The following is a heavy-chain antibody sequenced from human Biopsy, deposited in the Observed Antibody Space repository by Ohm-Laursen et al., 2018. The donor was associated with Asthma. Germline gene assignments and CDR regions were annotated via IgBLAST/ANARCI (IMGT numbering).Heavy chain of an antibody. CDR1: GFAFDYYA. CDR2: IRPNFRGV. V-gene: IGHV3-23*02. Sequence: SLRLSCTASGFAFDYYAMSWARQAPGGGLAWVATIRPNFRGVDYVASVTGRFTVTRDDSKNTLYLDMTRLRAEDTAVYYCVKDTEETPTDYYTFEVWGRGTMVTVSS. D-gene: IGHD3-22*01. J-gene: IGHJ3*01. CDR3: VKDTEETPTDYYTFEV.